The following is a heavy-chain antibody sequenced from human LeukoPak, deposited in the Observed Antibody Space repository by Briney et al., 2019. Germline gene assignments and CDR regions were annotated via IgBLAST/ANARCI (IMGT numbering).Heavy chain of an antibody. D-gene: IGHD3-22*01. Sequence: GASVKVSCKASGYTFTSYGISWVRQAPGQGLEWMGWISAYNGSTNYAQKLQGRVTMTTDTSTSTAYMELRSLRSDDTAVYYCARRLDSSGYYPLDYWGQGTLVTVSS. CDR2: ISAYNGST. J-gene: IGHJ4*02. CDR3: ARRLDSSGYYPLDY. V-gene: IGHV1-18*01. CDR1: GYTFTSYG.